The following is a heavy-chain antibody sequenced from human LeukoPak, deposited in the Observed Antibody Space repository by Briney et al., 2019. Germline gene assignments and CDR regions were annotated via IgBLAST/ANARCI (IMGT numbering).Heavy chain of an antibody. CDR2: IYYSGST. CDR3: ARLTMVRGVPFDY. J-gene: IGHJ4*02. Sequence: SETLSLTCTVSGGSISSSSYYWGWTRQPPGKGLEWIGSIYYSGSTYYNPSLKSRVTISVDTSKNQFSLKLSSVTAADTAVYYCARLTMVRGVPFDYWGQGTLVTVSS. V-gene: IGHV4-39*01. CDR1: GGSISSSSYY. D-gene: IGHD3-10*01.